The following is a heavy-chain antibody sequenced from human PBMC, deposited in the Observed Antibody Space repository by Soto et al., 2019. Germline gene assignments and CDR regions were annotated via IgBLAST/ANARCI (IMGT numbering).Heavy chain of an antibody. Sequence: QVQLVESGGGVVQPGRSLRLSCAASGFTFSSYGMHWVRQAPGKGLEWVAVIWYDGSNKYYADSVKGRFTISRDNSKNTLYLQMNSLRAEDTAVYYCARSYSSSWYGGAFDYWGQGTLVTVSS. CDR3: ARSYSSSWYGGAFDY. J-gene: IGHJ4*02. CDR1: GFTFSSYG. D-gene: IGHD6-13*01. V-gene: IGHV3-33*01. CDR2: IWYDGSNK.